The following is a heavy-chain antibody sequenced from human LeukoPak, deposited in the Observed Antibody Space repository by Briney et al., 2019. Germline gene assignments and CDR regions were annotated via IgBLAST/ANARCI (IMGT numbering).Heavy chain of an antibody. CDR3: ARDYGGNSHHFDY. CDR2: IYYSGST. CDR1: GGSISSYY. J-gene: IGHJ4*02. D-gene: IGHD4-23*01. V-gene: IGHV4-59*01. Sequence: SETLSLTCTVSGGSISSYYWSWIRQPPGKGLEWIGYIYYSGSTNYNPSLKSRVTISVDTSKNQFSLKLTSVTAADTAVYYCARDYGGNSHHFDYWGQGALVTVSS.